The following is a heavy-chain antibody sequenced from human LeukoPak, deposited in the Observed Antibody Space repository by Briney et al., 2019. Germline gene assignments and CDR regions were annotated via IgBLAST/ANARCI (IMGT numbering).Heavy chain of an antibody. V-gene: IGHV3-23*01. Sequence: GGSLRLSCAASGFTFSNNAMSWVRQTPGKGLEWVSAISGSGGSTYYADSVKGRFTISRDNSKNTLYLQMNSLRAEDTAVYYCAKDRNWNYESYFDYWGQGTLVTVCS. CDR2: ISGSGGST. CDR1: GFTFSNNA. D-gene: IGHD1-7*01. J-gene: IGHJ4*02. CDR3: AKDRNWNYESYFDY.